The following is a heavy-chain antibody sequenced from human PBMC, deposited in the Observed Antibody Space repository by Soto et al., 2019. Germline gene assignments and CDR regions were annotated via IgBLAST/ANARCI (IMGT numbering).Heavy chain of an antibody. V-gene: IGHV3-30*03. CDR2: LSYEGSEE. CDR1: GFNFGFFG. CDR3: ALTRRSSLLEVAGPGFEY. J-gene: IGHJ4*02. Sequence: GGSLRLSCAASGFNFGFFGMHWVRQSPGKGLEWLSVLSYEGSEEYYADSVRGRFTISRDNSKNTLFLQMDSLRVDDTGVYYCALTRRSSLLEVAGPGFEYWGQGTLVTVSS. D-gene: IGHD6-19*01.